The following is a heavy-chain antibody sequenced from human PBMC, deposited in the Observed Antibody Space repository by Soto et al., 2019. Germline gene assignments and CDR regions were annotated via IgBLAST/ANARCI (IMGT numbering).Heavy chain of an antibody. CDR2: NYYSGIT. Sequence: SETLSLTCTVSGGSISSGGYYWTWIRQHPGKGLEWIGYNYYSGITYYNPSLKSRVTISLDTSKNQFSLKLSSVTAADTAVYYCARVRIVVVVAATPDGMDVWGQGTTVTVSS. CDR1: GGSISSGGYY. V-gene: IGHV4-31*03. J-gene: IGHJ6*02. D-gene: IGHD2-15*01. CDR3: ARVRIVVVVAATPDGMDV.